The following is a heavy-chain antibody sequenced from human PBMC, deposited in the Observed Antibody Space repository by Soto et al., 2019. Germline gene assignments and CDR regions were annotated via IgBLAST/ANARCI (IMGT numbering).Heavy chain of an antibody. Sequence: QVQLVQSGSEVKKAGASVRISCRSSGFTFTNYGIVWLRQAPGEWLEWMAWIHGGTGITKYSQKFRDRVTLARDTPASTVHMELTSLRSEDTAVYYCARDPYSGWCPFDFWGQGTLVSVSS. CDR1: GFTFTNYG. V-gene: IGHV1-3*01. D-gene: IGHD6-19*01. CDR3: ARDPYSGWCPFDF. J-gene: IGHJ4*02. CDR2: IHGGTGIT.